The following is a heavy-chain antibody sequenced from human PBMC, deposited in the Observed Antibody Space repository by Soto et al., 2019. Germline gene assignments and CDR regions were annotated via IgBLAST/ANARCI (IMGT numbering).Heavy chain of an antibody. CDR3: ARITTPIAAAGPYFDY. J-gene: IGHJ4*02. CDR2: IFSNDEK. CDR1: GFSLSNARMG. V-gene: IGHV2-26*01. Sequence: SGPTLVNPTETLTLTCTVSGFSLSNARMGVSWIRQPPGKALEWLAHIFSNDEKSYSTSLKSRRTTSKDTSKSQVVLTMTNMDPVDTATYYCARITTPIAAAGPYFDYWGQGTLVTVSS. D-gene: IGHD6-13*01.